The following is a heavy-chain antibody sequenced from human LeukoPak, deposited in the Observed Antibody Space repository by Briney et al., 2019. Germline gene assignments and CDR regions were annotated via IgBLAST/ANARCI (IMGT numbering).Heavy chain of an antibody. CDR1: GYSISSGYY. J-gene: IGHJ3*02. CDR3: ANTPLTGEHAFDI. D-gene: IGHD7-27*01. V-gene: IGHV4-38-2*01. Sequence: PSETLSLTCAVSGYSISSGYYWGWIRQPAGKTLEWIGRIYTSGSTNYNPSLKSRVTISVDTSKNQFSLKMSSVTAADTAMYYCANTPLTGEHAFDIWGQGTMVTVSS. CDR2: IYTSGST.